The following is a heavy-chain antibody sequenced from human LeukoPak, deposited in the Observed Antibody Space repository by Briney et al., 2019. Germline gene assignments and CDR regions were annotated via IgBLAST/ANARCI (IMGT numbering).Heavy chain of an antibody. V-gene: IGHV1-46*01. J-gene: IGHJ6*03. CDR3: ARGLRSIAPYYYYMDV. Sequence: GASVKVSCRTSGYTFTSYYMHWVRQAPGQGLEWMGIINPSGGRTSYAQKFQGRVTMTRDTSISTAYMELSRLRSDDTAVYYCARGLRSIAPYYYYMDVWGKGTTVTVSS. CDR1: GYTFTSYY. D-gene: IGHD6-6*01. CDR2: INPSGGRT.